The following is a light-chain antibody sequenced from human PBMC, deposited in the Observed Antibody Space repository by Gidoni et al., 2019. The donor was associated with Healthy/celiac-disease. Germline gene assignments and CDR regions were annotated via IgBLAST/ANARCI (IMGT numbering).Light chain of an antibody. J-gene: IGKJ5*01. CDR2: DAS. Sequence: DIQMTQSPSSLSASVADRVTITCQASQDISHYLNWYQQKSGKAPKLLIYDASNLETGVPSRFSGSGSGTYFTFTISSLQPEDIATYYCQQFDNLPITFGQGTRLEIK. CDR3: QQFDNLPIT. CDR1: QDISHY. V-gene: IGKV1-33*01.